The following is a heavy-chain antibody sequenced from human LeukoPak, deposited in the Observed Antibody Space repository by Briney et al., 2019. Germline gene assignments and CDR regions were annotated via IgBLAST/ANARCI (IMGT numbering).Heavy chain of an antibody. Sequence: ASVKVSCKASGYTLTSYDINWVRQATGQGLEWMGWMNPNSGNTGYAQKFQGRVTMTRNTSISTAYMELSSLRSEDTAVYYCARDRGSPFYYGMDVWGQGTTVTVSS. CDR1: GYTLTSYD. V-gene: IGHV1-8*01. CDR3: ARDRGSPFYYGMDV. J-gene: IGHJ6*02. D-gene: IGHD3-16*01. CDR2: MNPNSGNT.